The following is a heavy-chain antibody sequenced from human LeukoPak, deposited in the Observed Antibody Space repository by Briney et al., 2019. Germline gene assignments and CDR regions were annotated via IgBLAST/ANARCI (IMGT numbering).Heavy chain of an antibody. CDR2: ISGSGGGT. Sequence: GGSLRLSCAASGFTFSRYAMTWVRQAPGKGLEWVSDISGSGGGTYYADSVKGRFTISRDNSKNTLYMQMNSLRAEDTAVYYCAKHTVTKSFDSWGQGTLVTVSS. CDR3: AKHTVTKSFDS. J-gene: IGHJ4*02. D-gene: IGHD4-17*01. CDR1: GFTFSRYA. V-gene: IGHV3-23*01.